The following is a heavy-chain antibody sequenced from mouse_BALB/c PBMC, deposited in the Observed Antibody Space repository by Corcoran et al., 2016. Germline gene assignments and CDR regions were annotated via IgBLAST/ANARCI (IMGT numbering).Heavy chain of an antibody. D-gene: IGHD1-2*01. V-gene: IGHV1-9*01. CDR2: ILPGSGST. CDR1: GYTFSSYW. Sequence: QVQLQQSGAELMKPGASVKISCKATGYTFSSYWIEWVKQRPGHGLEWIGEILPGSGSTNYNEKFKGKATFPADTSSNTAYMQLSSLTSEDSAVYYCARLLRLGAMDYWGQGTSVTVSS. J-gene: IGHJ4*01. CDR3: ARLLRLGAMDY.